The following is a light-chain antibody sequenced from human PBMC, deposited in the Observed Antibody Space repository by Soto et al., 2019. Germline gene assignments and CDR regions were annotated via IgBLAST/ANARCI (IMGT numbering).Light chain of an antibody. CDR2: GNS. CDR1: SSHIGAGYD. CDR3: QSYDSSLRVV. Sequence: QSVLTQPPSVSGAPGQRVTISCTGSSSHIGAGYDVHWYQQLPGTAPKLLISGNSNRPSGVPDRFSGSKSGTSASLAITGLQAEDEADYYCQSYDSSLRVVFGGGTKRTVL. J-gene: IGLJ2*01. V-gene: IGLV1-40*01.